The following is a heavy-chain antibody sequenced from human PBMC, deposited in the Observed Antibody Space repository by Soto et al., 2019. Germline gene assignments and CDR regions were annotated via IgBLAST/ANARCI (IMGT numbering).Heavy chain of an antibody. J-gene: IGHJ4*02. CDR3: ARGADLDIVVVVAATPFDY. D-gene: IGHD2-15*01. Sequence: ASVKVSCKASGYTFTSYAMHWVRQAPGQRLEWMGWINAGNGNTKYSQKFQGRVTITRDTSASTAYMELSSLRSEDTAVYYCARGADLDIVVVVAATPFDYWGQGTLVTVS. V-gene: IGHV1-3*01. CDR2: INAGNGNT. CDR1: GYTFTSYA.